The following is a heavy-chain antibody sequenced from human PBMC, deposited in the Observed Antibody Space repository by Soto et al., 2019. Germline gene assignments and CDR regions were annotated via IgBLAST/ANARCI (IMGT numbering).Heavy chain of an antibody. CDR3: ARVGIGLPGCSGGSCYTLTNYYYYGMDV. CDR2: ILYDGSNK. D-gene: IGHD2-15*01. J-gene: IGHJ6*02. V-gene: IGHV3-33*01. Sequence: XGSLRLSCAASGFTFSSYGMHWVRQAPGRGLDWVAVILYDGSNKYYADSVKGRFTISRDNSKNTLYLQMNSLRAEDTAVYYCARVGIGLPGCSGGSCYTLTNYYYYGMDVWGQGTTVTVSS. CDR1: GFTFSSYG.